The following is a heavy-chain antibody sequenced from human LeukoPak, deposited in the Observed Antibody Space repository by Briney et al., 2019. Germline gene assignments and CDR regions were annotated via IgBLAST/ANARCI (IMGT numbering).Heavy chain of an antibody. D-gene: IGHD3-3*01. J-gene: IGHJ4*02. V-gene: IGHV3-7*01. CDR1: GFTFSSYW. Sequence: GGSLRLSCAASGFTFSSYWMSWVRQAPGKGLEWVANIKQDGSEKYYVDSVKGRFTISRDNAKNSLYLQMNSLRAEDTAVYYCAREGYDFWSGFKYYFDYWGQGTLVTVSS. CDR3: AREGYDFWSGFKYYFDY. CDR2: IKQDGSEK.